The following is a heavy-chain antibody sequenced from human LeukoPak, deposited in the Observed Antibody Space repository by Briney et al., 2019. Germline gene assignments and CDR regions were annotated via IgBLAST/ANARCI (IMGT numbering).Heavy chain of an antibody. CDR3: ARFLKYYDFWSGYYGYYFDY. D-gene: IGHD3-3*01. J-gene: IGHJ4*02. CDR1: GFTFSSYW. V-gene: IGHV3-74*01. CDR2: INSDGSST. Sequence: GGSLRLSCAASGFTFSSYWMHWVRQAPGKGLVWVSRINSDGSSTSYADSVKGRFTISRDNAKNTLYLQMNSLSAEDTAVYYCARFLKYYDFWSGYYGYYFDYWGQGTLVTVSS.